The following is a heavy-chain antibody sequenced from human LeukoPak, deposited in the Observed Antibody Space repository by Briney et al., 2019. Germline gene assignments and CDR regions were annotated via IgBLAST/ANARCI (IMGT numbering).Heavy chain of an antibody. J-gene: IGHJ5*02. V-gene: IGHV4-30-2*01. CDR2: IYHSGST. CDR1: GGSISSGGYS. D-gene: IGHD3-10*01. CDR3: ARGTMVRGVIRWFDP. Sequence: SQTLSLTCAVSGGSISSGGYSWSWIRQPPGKGLEWIGYIYHSGSTYYNPSLKSRVTISVDRSENQFSLKLSSVTAADTAVYYCARGTMVRGVIRWFDPWGQGTLVTVSS.